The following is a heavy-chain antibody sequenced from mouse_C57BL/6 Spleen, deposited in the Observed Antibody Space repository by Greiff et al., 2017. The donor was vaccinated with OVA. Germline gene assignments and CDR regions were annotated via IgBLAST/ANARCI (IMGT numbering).Heavy chain of an antibody. V-gene: IGHV1-19*01. J-gene: IGHJ3*01. CDR1: GYTFTDYY. CDR3: AYYGSSYSWFAY. Sequence: EVQLQQSGPVLVKPGASVKMSCKASGYTFTDYYMNWVKQSHGKSLEWIGVINPYNGGTSYNQKFKGKATLTVDKSSSTAYMELNSLTSEDSAVYYCAYYGSSYSWFAYWGQGTLVTVSA. CDR2: INPYNGGT. D-gene: IGHD1-1*01.